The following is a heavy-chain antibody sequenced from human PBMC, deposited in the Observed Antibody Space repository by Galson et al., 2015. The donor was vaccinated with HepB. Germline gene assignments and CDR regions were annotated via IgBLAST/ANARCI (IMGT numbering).Heavy chain of an antibody. CDR2: TYYRSKWYN. CDR3: ARGSGAFPWNYYYYYYMDV. V-gene: IGHV6-1*01. J-gene: IGHJ6*03. D-gene: IGHD1-14*01. Sequence: CAISGDSVSSNSAAWNWIRQSPSRGLEWLGRTYYRSKWYNDYAVSVKSRITINPDTSKNQFSLQLNSVTPEDTAVYYCARGSGAFPWNYYYYYYMDVWGKGTPVTVSS. CDR1: GDSVSSNSAA.